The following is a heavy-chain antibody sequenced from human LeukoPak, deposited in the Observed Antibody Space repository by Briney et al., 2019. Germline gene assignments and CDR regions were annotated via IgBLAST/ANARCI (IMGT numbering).Heavy chain of an antibody. Sequence: PGGSLRLSCAASGFTFSSYGMHWVRQASGKGLEWVAVISYDGSNKYYADSVKGRFTISRDNSKNTLYLQMNGLRAEDTAVYYCAKENYFDYWGQGTLVTVSS. CDR3: AKENYFDY. J-gene: IGHJ4*02. CDR2: ISYDGSNK. CDR1: GFTFSSYG. V-gene: IGHV3-30*18.